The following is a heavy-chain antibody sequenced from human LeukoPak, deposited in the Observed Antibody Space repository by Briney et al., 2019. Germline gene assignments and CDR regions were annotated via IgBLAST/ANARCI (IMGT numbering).Heavy chain of an antibody. Sequence: RGSRRPSSLVYGSTIIMLSTGCDSQAPGKGLEWVSAISGGGGRTNYADSVKGRFTISRDNSKNTLYLQMNSLRAQETALFYCAKDADVLVVGAAALYLAYWGQGTLVTVSS. V-gene: IGHV3-23*01. CDR1: GSTIIMLS. J-gene: IGHJ4*02. CDR2: ISGGGGRT. CDR3: AKDADVLVVGAAALYLAY. D-gene: IGHD2-15*01.